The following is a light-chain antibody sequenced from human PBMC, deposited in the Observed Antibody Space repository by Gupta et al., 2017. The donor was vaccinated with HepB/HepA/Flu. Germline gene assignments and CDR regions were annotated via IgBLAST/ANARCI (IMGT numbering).Light chain of an antibody. J-gene: IGLJ3*02. Sequence: QSVLTQPPSASGTPGQRVTTSCSGSSSNIGSNTVNWYQQPPGTAPKLLIYSNDQRPSGVPDRFSDSKSGTSASLAISGLQSEDEADYYCAAWYDSLNGWVFGGGTKLTVL. CDR3: AAWYDSLNGWV. CDR2: SND. CDR1: SSNIGSNT. V-gene: IGLV1-44*01.